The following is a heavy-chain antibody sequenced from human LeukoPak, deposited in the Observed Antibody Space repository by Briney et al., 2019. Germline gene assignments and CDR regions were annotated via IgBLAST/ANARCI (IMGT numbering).Heavy chain of an antibody. CDR1: GGTFSSYA. CDR2: TIPIFGTA. V-gene: IGHV1-69*05. Sequence: SVKVSCKASGGTFSSYAISWVRQAPGQGLEWMGGTIPIFGTANYAQKLQGRVTMTTDTSTSTAYMELRSLRSDDTAVYYCARSRGAPPFDYWGQGTLVTVSS. J-gene: IGHJ4*02. CDR3: ARSRGAPPFDY.